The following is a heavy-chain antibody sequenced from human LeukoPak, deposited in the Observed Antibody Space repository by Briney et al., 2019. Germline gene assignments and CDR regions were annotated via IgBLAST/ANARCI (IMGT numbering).Heavy chain of an antibody. J-gene: IGHJ4*02. CDR1: GGSISSYY. D-gene: IGHD1-26*01. Sequence: PETLSLTCTVSGGSISSYYWSWIRQPPGKGLEWIGYIYYSGSTNYNPSLKSRVTISVDTSKNQFSLKLSSVTAADTAVYYCAKNWGVGTTTLDYFDYWGQGTLVTVFS. V-gene: IGHV4-59*01. CDR2: IYYSGST. CDR3: AKNWGVGTTTLDYFDY.